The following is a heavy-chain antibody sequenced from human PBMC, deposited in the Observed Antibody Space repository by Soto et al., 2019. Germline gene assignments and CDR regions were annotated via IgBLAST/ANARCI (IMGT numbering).Heavy chain of an antibody. CDR3: ARAGYYYDSSGYYFSPPPSPGAFDI. V-gene: IGHV1-3*01. Sequence: ASVKVSCKASGHTFTSYAMHWVRQAPGQRLEWMGWINPGNGNTKFSQKFQGRVTITRDTSASTAYMELSSLRFEDTAVYYCARAGYYYDSSGYYFSPPPSPGAFDIWGQGTMVTVSS. CDR2: INPGNGNT. D-gene: IGHD3-22*01. CDR1: GHTFTSYA. J-gene: IGHJ3*02.